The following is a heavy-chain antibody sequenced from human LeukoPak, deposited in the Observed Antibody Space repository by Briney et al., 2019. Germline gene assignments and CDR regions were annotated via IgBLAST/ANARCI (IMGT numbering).Heavy chain of an antibody. CDR2: VSGYNGNT. CDR3: ARGDWFDP. CDR1: GYTFTSYD. D-gene: IGHD2-21*01. J-gene: IGHJ5*02. V-gene: IGHV1-18*01. Sequence: ASVKVSCKASGYTFTSYDIHWVRQAPGQGLEWMGWVSGYNGNTNYAQKFEGRVAMTTDTSSSTAYMELRSLRSDDTAIYYCARGDWFDPWGQGTLVTVSS.